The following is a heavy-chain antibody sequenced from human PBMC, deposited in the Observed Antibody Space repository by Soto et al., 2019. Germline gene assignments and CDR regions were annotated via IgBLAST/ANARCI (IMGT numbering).Heavy chain of an antibody. J-gene: IGHJ4*02. V-gene: IGHV1-18*01. Sequence: QVQLVQSGAEVKKPGASVKVSCKASGYTFTSYGISCVRQAPGQGLEWMGWISAYNGNTTYAQKLQGRVTMTTDTSTSTAYIELRSLRSDDTAVYYCARMVPQYYFDYWGQGTLVTVAS. CDR2: ISAYNGNT. CDR1: GYTFTSYG. D-gene: IGHD6-13*01. CDR3: ARMVPQYYFDY.